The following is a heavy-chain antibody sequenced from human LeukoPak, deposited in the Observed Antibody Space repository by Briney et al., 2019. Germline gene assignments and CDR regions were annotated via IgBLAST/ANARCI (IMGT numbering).Heavy chain of an antibody. CDR2: IYYSGST. V-gene: IGHV4-39*01. Sequence: SETLSLTCTVSGGSISSSSYYWGWIRQPPGKGLEWNGSIYYSGSTYYNPSLKSRVTISVDTSKNQFSLKLSSVTAADTAVYYCARHAEGGWLLPFVYWGQGTLVTVSS. J-gene: IGHJ4*02. D-gene: IGHD3-22*01. CDR3: ARHAEGGWLLPFVY. CDR1: GGSISSSSYY.